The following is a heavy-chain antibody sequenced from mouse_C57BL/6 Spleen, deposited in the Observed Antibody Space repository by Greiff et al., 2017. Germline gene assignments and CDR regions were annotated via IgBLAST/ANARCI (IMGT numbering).Heavy chain of an antibody. CDR3: ARDSSGFAY. J-gene: IGHJ3*01. D-gene: IGHD3-2*02. CDR2: ISSGGSYT. CDR1: GFTFSSYG. V-gene: IGHV5-6*01. Sequence: VQLVESGGDLVKPGGSLKLSCAASGFTFSSYGMSWVRQTPDKRLEWVATISSGGSYTYYPDSVKGRFTISRDNAKNTLYLQMSSLKSEDTAMYYCARDSSGFAYWGQGTLVTVSA.